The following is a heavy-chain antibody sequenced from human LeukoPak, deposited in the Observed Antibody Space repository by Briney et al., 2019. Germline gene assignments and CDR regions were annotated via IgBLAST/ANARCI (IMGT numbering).Heavy chain of an antibody. J-gene: IGHJ6*03. CDR2: IRNDETEI. V-gene: IGHV3-30*02. CDR1: GFPFNAYN. Sequence: GGSLRLSCTAPGFPFNAYNIHWIRQSPGRGLEWVSFIRNDETEIHYADFAKGRFTISRDNSKNTLYLQMNSLRAEDTAVYYCDSSVGYYMDVWGKGTTVTVSS. D-gene: IGHD3-22*01. CDR3: DSSVGYYMDV.